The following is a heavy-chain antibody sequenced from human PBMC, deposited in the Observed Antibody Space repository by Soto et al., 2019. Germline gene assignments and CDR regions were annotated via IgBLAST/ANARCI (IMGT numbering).Heavy chain of an antibody. CDR3: AGDEGYYYSGMDV. Sequence: PSETLSLTCTVSGGSISSSSFYWGWIRQPPGKGLESIAAIYYSGSTYYNPSLKSRVTLSIEQSKNQLSLKMSSVTAADTAVYFCAGDEGYYYSGMDVWGQGTAVTVSS. V-gene: IGHV4-39*07. CDR2: IYYSGST. CDR1: GGSISSSSFY. J-gene: IGHJ6*02.